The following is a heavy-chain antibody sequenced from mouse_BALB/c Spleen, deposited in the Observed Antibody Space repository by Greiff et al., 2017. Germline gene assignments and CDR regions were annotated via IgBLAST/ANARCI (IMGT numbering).Heavy chain of an antibody. D-gene: IGHD2-14*01. V-gene: IGHV3-6*02. Sequence: EVKLQESGPGLVKPSQSLSLTCSVTGYSITSGYYWNWIRQFPGNKLEWMGYISYDGSNNYNPSLKNRISITRDTSKNQFFLKLNSVTTEDTATYYCARDYRYGWDYWGQGTTLTVSS. CDR2: ISYDGSN. J-gene: IGHJ2*01. CDR3: ARDYRYGWDY. CDR1: GYSITSGYY.